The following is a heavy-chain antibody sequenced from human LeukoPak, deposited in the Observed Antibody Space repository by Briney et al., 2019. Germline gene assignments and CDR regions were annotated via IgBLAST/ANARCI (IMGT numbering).Heavy chain of an antibody. Sequence: GESLKISCKGSGYTYTNYWIAWVRQMPGKGLEWMGIIYPGDSDTRYSPSFQGQVTISADKSITTAYLQWTSLKASDNGIYYCARRMVRGVMTSPFDYWGQGTLVTVSS. D-gene: IGHD3-10*01. V-gene: IGHV5-51*01. J-gene: IGHJ4*02. CDR3: ARRMVRGVMTSPFDY. CDR1: GYTYTNYW. CDR2: IYPGDSDT.